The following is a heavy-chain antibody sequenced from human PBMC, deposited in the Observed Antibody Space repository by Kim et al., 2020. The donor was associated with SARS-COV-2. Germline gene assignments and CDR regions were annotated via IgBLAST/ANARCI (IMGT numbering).Heavy chain of an antibody. Sequence: SVKVSCKASGGTFSSYAISWVRQAPGQGLEWMGGIIPIFGTANYAQKFQGRVTITADESTSTAYMELSSLRSEDTAVYYCAREMIRGYSGYDPWGVWGQGTTVTVSS. J-gene: IGHJ6*02. D-gene: IGHD5-12*01. CDR1: GGTFSSYA. V-gene: IGHV1-69*13. CDR2: IIPIFGTA. CDR3: AREMIRGYSGYDPWGV.